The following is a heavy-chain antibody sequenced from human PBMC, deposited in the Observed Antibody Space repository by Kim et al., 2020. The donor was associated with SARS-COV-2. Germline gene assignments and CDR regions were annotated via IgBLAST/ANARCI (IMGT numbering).Heavy chain of an antibody. D-gene: IGHD1-26*01. J-gene: IGHJ4*02. Sequence: GGSLRLSCAASGFTFSSYAMSWVRQAPGKGLEWASAISGSGGSTYYADSVKGRFTISRDNSKNTLYLQMNSLRAEDTAVYYCARDDQKYYKSDYWGQGTLVTVSS. CDR2: ISGSGGST. V-gene: IGHV3-23*01. CDR3: ARDDQKYYKSDY. CDR1: GFTFSSYA.